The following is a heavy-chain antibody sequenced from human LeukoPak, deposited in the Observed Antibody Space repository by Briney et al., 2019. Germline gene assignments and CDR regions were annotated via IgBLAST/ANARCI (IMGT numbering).Heavy chain of an antibody. J-gene: IGHJ5*01. Sequence: VASVKVSCKASGYTFTSYDINWVRQATGQGLEWMGWMNPNSGNTGYAQKFQGRVTITTDESTSTAYMELSSLRSEDTAVYYCARDALGYCSSTSCYNLDSWGQGTLVTVSS. D-gene: IGHD2-2*02. V-gene: IGHV1-8*01. CDR2: MNPNSGNT. CDR1: GYTFTSYD. CDR3: ARDALGYCSSTSCYNLDS.